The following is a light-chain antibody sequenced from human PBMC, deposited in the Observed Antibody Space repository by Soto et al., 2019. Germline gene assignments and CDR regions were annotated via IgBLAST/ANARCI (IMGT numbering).Light chain of an antibody. CDR2: GAS. V-gene: IGKV3-15*01. CDR3: QQYNNWPRT. J-gene: IGKJ1*01. Sequence: EIVMTQSPATLSVSPGERATLSCRASQSVSSNLAWYPQKPGQAPRLLIYGASTRATGIPARFSGSGSVTDFTLTNSSLQSEACAVYYCQQYNNWPRTFGQGTKVEIK. CDR1: QSVSSN.